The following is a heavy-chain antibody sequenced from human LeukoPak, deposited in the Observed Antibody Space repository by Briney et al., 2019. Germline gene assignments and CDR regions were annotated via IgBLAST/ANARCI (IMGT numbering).Heavy chain of an antibody. CDR3: AKDRSGRRYGMDV. Sequence: GGALRLSCVASVCTFDDYAMHGVRQAPWKGGGWVSGIIWNVGSIGYADSGKGRFTISRGNAKTSLSLQMPSLRAEDPALYYCAKDRSGRRYGMDVWGQGTTVTVSS. CDR2: IIWNVGSI. V-gene: IGHV3-9*01. J-gene: IGHJ6*02. CDR1: VCTFDDYA. D-gene: IGHD1-26*01.